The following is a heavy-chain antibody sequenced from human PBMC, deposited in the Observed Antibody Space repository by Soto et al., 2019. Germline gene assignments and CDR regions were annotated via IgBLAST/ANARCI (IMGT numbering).Heavy chain of an antibody. V-gene: IGHV3-53*01. CDR1: GFTVTSNY. CDR2: ISSGGGT. D-gene: IGHD2-15*01. Sequence: GGSLRLSCAASGFTVTSNYMSWIRQAPGKGLEWVTFISSGGGTYYADSVKGRFTISRDNSKNTLSLQMNSLRAEDTAVYYCTKANRYCSGANCFTFDYWGLGTLVTVSS. J-gene: IGHJ4*02. CDR3: TKANRYCSGANCFTFDY.